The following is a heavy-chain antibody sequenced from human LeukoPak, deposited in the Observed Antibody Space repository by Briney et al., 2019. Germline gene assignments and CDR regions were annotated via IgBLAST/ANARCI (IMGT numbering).Heavy chain of an antibody. Sequence: QPGGSLRLSCAASGFTFDDYAMHWVRQAPGKGLEWVSGISWNSGSIGYADSVKGRFTISRDNAKNSLYLQMNSLRAEDTAVYYCARDLSAAGSFDYWGQGTLVTVSS. CDR3: ARDLSAAGSFDY. D-gene: IGHD6-13*01. V-gene: IGHV3-9*01. CDR1: GFTFDDYA. CDR2: ISWNSGSI. J-gene: IGHJ4*02.